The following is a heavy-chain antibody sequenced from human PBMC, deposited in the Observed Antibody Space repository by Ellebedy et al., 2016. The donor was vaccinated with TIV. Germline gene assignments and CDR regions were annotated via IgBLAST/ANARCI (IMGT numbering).Heavy chain of an antibody. CDR2: ISSSSSTI. D-gene: IGHD3-10*01. J-gene: IGHJ4*02. Sequence: GGSLRLXCAASGFTFSSYSMNWVRQAPGKGLEWVSYISSSSSTIYYADSVKGRFTISRDNAKNTLYLQMDSLRAEDTAVYYCARAGSYLSEAVFYWGQGTLVTVSS. CDR1: GFTFSSYS. CDR3: ARAGSYLSEAVFY. V-gene: IGHV3-48*04.